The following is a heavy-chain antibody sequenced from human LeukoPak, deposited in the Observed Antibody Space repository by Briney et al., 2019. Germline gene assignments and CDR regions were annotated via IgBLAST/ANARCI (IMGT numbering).Heavy chain of an antibody. CDR2: ISGDGGST. Sequence: PGGSLRLSCAASGFTLDDYAMHWVRPAPGKGLEWVSLISGDGGSTYYADSVKGRFTISRDNSKNSLYLQMNSLRTEDTALYYCAKGTGYCSSTSCSLYNWGQGTLVTVSS. CDR3: AKGTGYCSSTSCSLYN. V-gene: IGHV3-43*02. J-gene: IGHJ4*02. CDR1: GFTLDDYA. D-gene: IGHD2-2*01.